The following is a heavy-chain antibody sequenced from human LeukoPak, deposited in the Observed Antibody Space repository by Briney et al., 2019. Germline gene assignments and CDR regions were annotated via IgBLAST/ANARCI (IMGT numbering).Heavy chain of an antibody. V-gene: IGHV3-7*01. Sequence: GGSLRLSCAASGFTISSYWMSWVRQTPGKGLEWVANVKQDGSTKYYVDSVKGRFTISRDNAKNSLYLQMNSLRAEDTAVYFCASHGSWRFDYWGQGTLVTVSS. D-gene: IGHD5-24*01. CDR2: VKQDGSTK. CDR1: GFTISSYW. CDR3: ASHGSWRFDY. J-gene: IGHJ4*02.